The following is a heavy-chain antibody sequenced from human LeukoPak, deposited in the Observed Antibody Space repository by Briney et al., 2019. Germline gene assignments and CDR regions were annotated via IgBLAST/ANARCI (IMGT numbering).Heavy chain of an antibody. J-gene: IGHJ4*02. CDR2: ISGSGGGT. Sequence: GGSLRLSCAASGFTFSSYAMTWVRQGPGKGLEWVSGISGSGGGTYYADSVKGRFTISRDNSKNTLYLQMNSLRAEDPAVYYCAKDRGASCYNIFDYWGQGTLVTVSS. D-gene: IGHD2-2*02. V-gene: IGHV3-23*01. CDR1: GFTFSSYA. CDR3: AKDRGASCYNIFDY.